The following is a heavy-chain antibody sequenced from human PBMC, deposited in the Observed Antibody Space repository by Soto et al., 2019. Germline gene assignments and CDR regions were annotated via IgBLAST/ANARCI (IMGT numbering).Heavy chain of an antibody. CDR1: GFIFTDSA. Sequence: EVQLVESGGGLVQPGGSLKLSCAASGFIFTDSAIHWIRQASGKGPEWVGRIRNKVNNYATLYAASVKGRFTISRDDSMNTAYLQMNSLKTEDTAVYYCTRRRDWTAMDPLDYWGQGTLVTVSS. CDR2: IRNKVNNYAT. CDR3: TRRRDWTAMDPLDY. V-gene: IGHV3-73*02. D-gene: IGHD5-18*01. J-gene: IGHJ4*02.